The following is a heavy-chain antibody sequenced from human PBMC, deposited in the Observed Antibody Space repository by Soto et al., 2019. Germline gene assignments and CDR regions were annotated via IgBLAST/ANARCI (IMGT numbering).Heavy chain of an antibody. Sequence: SETLSLTCTVTGDSISSRSYYWGWIRQPPGKGLEWIGSIYYSGSTYNNPSLRSRVSMSIDTSKDQFSLKLKSVTAADTALYFCARQRTSVVTQAYFDVWGPGXLVTVYS. CDR2: IYYSGST. J-gene: IGHJ4*02. CDR1: GDSISSRSYY. CDR3: ARQRTSVVTQAYFDV. V-gene: IGHV4-39*01. D-gene: IGHD2-21*02.